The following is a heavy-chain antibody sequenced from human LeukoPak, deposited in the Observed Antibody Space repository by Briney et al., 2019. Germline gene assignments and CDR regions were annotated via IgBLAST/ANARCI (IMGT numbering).Heavy chain of an antibody. CDR3: ARDMAWFDP. V-gene: IGHV3-30*04. D-gene: IGHD3-10*01. Sequence: GRSLSLSCAASGFTFSTYAMHWVRQAPGKGLERGAVISYEGRDKDYADSVTGRFSISRYNSENTLYLQMDSLITGDAAVYYCARDMAWFDPWGQGTLVTVSS. CDR2: ISYEGRDK. J-gene: IGHJ5*02. CDR1: GFTFSTYA.